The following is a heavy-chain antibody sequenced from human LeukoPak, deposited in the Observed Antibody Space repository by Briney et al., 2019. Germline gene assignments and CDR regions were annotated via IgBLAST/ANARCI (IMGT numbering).Heavy chain of an antibody. CDR1: GFTFSSYA. J-gene: IGHJ3*02. CDR3: ARAEWERVGGAFDI. V-gene: IGHV3-30*04. CDR2: ISYDGSNK. Sequence: GGSLRLSCAASGFTFSSYAMHWVRQAPGKGLEWVAVISYDGSNKYYADSVKGRFTISRDNSKNTLYLQMNSLRAEDTAVYYCARAEWERVGGAFDIWGQGTMVTVSS. D-gene: IGHD1-26*01.